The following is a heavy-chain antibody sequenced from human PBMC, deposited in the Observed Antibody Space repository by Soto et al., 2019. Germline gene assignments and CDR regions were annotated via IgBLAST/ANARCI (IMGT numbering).Heavy chain of an antibody. Sequence: EVQLAESGGDLVKPGGSLRLSCAASGFTFNTAWMHWVRQTPGKGLEWVGRIKSKITGGTIDYAAHVKGRFTISGDDSKITLYRDMNSLNSEDTGVYDCTADLPDWGAYAFDYWGQGILVTVSS. V-gene: IGHV3-15*07. CDR3: TADLPDWGAYAFDY. CDR1: GFTFNTAW. J-gene: IGHJ4*02. CDR2: IKSKITGGTI. D-gene: IGHD3-16*01.